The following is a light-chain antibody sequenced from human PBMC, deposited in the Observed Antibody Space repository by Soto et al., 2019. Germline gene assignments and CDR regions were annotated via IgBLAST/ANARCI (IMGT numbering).Light chain of an antibody. J-gene: IGKJ1*01. CDR1: QSVGSSY. Sequence: TLSLSPGQRATLACSASQSVGSSYLACYQQKPGQAPRLLIYGASSRATGIPDRFSGSGSGTDFTLTISSLQSEDFAVYYCQQYNNWPPWTFGQGTKVDIK. V-gene: IGKV3-20*01. CDR2: GAS. CDR3: QQYNNWPPWT.